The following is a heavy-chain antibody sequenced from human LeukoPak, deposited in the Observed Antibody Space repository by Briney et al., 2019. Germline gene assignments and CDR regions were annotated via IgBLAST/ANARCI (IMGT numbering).Heavy chain of an antibody. D-gene: IGHD4-17*01. CDR1: GFTFTTYN. Sequence: GGSLRLSCAASGFTFTTYNMNWVRQAPGKGLEWVSYIGSSSSTRYYADSVKDRFTISRDNAKNSLYLQMDSLRDEDTAVYYCARGLGYGDYFDYWGQGTLVTVSS. V-gene: IGHV3-48*02. CDR3: ARGLGYGDYFDY. J-gene: IGHJ4*02. CDR2: IGSSSSTR.